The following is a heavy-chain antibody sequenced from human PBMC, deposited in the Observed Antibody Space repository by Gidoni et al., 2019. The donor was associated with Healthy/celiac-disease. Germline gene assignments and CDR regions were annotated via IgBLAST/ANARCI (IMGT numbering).Heavy chain of an antibody. CDR1: GFTFSSYS. V-gene: IGHV3-48*01. D-gene: IGHD3-3*01. CDR2: ISSSSSTI. CDR3: ARDGPDYDFWSGYWGGTYGMDV. Sequence: EVQLVESGGGLVQPGGSLRLSCAASGFTFSSYSMTWVRQAPGKGLEWVSYISSSSSTIYYADAVKGRFTISRDNAKNSLYLQMNSLRAEDTAAYYCARDGPDYDFWSGYWGGTYGMDVWGQGTTVTVSS. J-gene: IGHJ6*02.